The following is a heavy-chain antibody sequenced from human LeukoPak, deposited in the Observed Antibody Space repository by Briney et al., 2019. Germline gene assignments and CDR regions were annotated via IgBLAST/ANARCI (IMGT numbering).Heavy chain of an antibody. CDR1: VFYFSSYS. V-gene: IGHV3-23*01. CDR2: ISGSGGST. Sequence: GGSVRLSCAASVFYFSSYSIRWVRHAPWKGREWVSAISGSGGSTYYADSVKGRFTISRDNSKNTLYLQMNSLRAEDTAVYYCAKDLHRMIVVDTDYWGQGTLVTVSS. CDR3: AKDLHRMIVVDTDY. D-gene: IGHD3-22*01. J-gene: IGHJ4*02.